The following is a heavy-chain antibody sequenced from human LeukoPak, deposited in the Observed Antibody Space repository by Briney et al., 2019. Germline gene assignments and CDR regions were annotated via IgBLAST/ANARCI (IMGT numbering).Heavy chain of an antibody. CDR1: GFTFDSFT. J-gene: IGHJ4*02. V-gene: IGHV3-21*01. CDR2: ISGSGQYI. CDR3: ARGGYNSAFLDS. Sequence: GGSLRLSCAASGFTFDSFTMNWVRQAPGKGLEWLSSISGSGQYIYYADSLKGRLTISRDNAKDSLYLQLNSLRAEDTSVYYCARGGYNSAFLDSWGQGTLVSVS. D-gene: IGHD6-19*01.